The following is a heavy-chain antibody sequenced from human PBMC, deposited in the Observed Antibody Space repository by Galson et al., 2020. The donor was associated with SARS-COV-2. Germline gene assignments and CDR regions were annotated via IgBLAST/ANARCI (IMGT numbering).Heavy chain of an antibody. CDR2: IYTSGST. CDR1: GGYISSGSYY. V-gene: IGHV4-61*09. Sequence: SETLSLTCTVSGGYISSGSYYWSWIRQPAGKGLEWIGHIYTSGSTNYNPSLKSRVTISVDTSKNQFSLKLSSVTAADTAVYYCARGDYGDYWGWFDPWGQGTLVTVSS. D-gene: IGHD4-17*01. J-gene: IGHJ5*02. CDR3: ARGDYGDYWGWFDP.